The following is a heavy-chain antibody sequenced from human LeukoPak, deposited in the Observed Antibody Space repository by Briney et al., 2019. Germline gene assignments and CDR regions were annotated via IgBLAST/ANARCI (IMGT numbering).Heavy chain of an antibody. CDR3: AKLGSDLSITMIVVVHFDY. V-gene: IGHV3-23*01. J-gene: IGHJ4*02. D-gene: IGHD3-22*01. CDR1: GFTFSSYA. CDR2: ISGSGGST. Sequence: GGSLRLSCAASGFTFSSYAMSWVRQAPGKGLEWVPAISGSGGSTYYADSVKGRFTISRDNSKNTLYLQMNSLRAEDTAVYYCAKLGSDLSITMIVVVHFDYWGQGTLVTVSS.